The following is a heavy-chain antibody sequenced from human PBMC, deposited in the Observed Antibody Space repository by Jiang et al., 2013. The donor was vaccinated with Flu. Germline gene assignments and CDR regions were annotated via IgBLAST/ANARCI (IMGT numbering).Heavy chain of an antibody. CDR2: VYPGDSNV. J-gene: IGHJ4*02. Sequence: WVRQMPGKGLEWMGTVYPGDSNVRYSPSFQGHVTVSADKSISTAYLQWSSLKASDTAMYYCARRAGYSSGWYIDYWGQGTLVTVSS. CDR3: ARRAGYSSGWYIDY. D-gene: IGHD6-19*01. V-gene: IGHV5-51*01.